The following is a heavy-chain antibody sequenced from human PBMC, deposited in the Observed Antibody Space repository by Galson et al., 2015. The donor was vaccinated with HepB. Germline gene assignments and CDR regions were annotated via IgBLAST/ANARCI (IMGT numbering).Heavy chain of an antibody. CDR3: ARRAGASGGFSFDY. Sequence: SLRLSCAASGFPFSNYAMHWVRQTPGKGLKWMTVILHDAHNRYYADSVEGRFTVSRDNSKNTVYLQMHSQRPEDTALYYCARRAGASGGFSFDYWGQGSLVTVSS. CDR2: ILHDAHNR. D-gene: IGHD3-16*01. J-gene: IGHJ4*02. CDR1: GFPFSNYA. V-gene: IGHV3-30*04.